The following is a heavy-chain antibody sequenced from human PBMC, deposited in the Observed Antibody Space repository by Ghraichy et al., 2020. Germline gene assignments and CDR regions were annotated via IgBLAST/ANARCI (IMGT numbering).Heavy chain of an antibody. Sequence: GGSLRLSCSASGFTFSSYAMHWVRQAPGKGLEYVSAISSNGGSTYYADSVKGRFTISRDNSKNTLYLQMSSLRAEDTAVYYCARIASARPFDPWGQGTLVTVSS. V-gene: IGHV3-64D*06. CDR1: GFTFSSYA. J-gene: IGHJ5*02. D-gene: IGHD2/OR15-2a*01. CDR3: ARIASARPFDP. CDR2: ISSNGGST.